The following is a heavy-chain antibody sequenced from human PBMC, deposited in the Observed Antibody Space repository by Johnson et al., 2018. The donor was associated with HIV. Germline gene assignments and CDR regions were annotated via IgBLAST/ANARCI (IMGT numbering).Heavy chain of an antibody. V-gene: IGHV3-30-3*01. J-gene: IGHJ3*02. CDR3: ARVRRKNWNLGDPFDI. Sequence: QVQLVESGGGVVQSGGSLRLSCVFSGVTFSTYAMHWVRQAPGKGLEWVAVMSYDGSNKYYADSVKGRFTIYRDNSKNTLSLQMDSLRPEDTGVYFCARVRRKNWNLGDPFDIWGQGTMVTVSS. D-gene: IGHD1-7*01. CDR1: GVTFSTYA. CDR2: MSYDGSNK.